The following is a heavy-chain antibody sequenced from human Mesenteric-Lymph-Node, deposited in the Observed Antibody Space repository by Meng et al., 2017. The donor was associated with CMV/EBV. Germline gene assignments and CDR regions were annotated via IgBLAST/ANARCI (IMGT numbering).Heavy chain of an antibody. Sequence: GESLKISCAASGFTFSNYSMNWVRQAPGKGLEWVSSISTSSNYIYYADSVKGRFTISRDNAKKSLYLQMSSLRAEDTAVYYCAKGSSMATRYYYYGMDVWGQGTTVTVSS. CDR3: AKGSSMATRYYYYGMDV. CDR2: ISTSSNYI. J-gene: IGHJ6*02. V-gene: IGHV3-21*01. D-gene: IGHD5-24*01. CDR1: GFTFSNYS.